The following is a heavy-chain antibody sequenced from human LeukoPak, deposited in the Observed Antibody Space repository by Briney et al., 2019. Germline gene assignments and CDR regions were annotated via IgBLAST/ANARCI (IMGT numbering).Heavy chain of an antibody. J-gene: IGHJ4*02. D-gene: IGHD1-1*01. Sequence: SETLSLTCAVYGGSFSGYYWSWIRQPPGKGLEWVGEINHSGSTNYNPSLKSRVTISVDTSKNQFSLKLSSVTAADTAVYYCARVPTNYWGQGTLVTVSS. CDR1: GGSFSGYY. CDR3: ARVPTNY. V-gene: IGHV4-34*01. CDR2: INHSGST.